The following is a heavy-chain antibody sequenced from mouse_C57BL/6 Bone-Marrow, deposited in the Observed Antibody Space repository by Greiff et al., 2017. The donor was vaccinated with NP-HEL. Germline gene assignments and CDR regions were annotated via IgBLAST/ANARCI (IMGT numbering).Heavy chain of an antibody. J-gene: IGHJ3*01. Sequence: EVKVVESGGDLVKPGGSLKLSCAASGFTFSSYGMSWVRQTPDKRLEWVATISSGGSYTYYPDSVKGRFTISRDNAKNTLYLQMSSLKSEDTAMYYCARPYDYDVAWFAYWGQGTRVTVSA. CDR1: GFTFSSYG. V-gene: IGHV5-6*01. D-gene: IGHD2-4*01. CDR2: ISSGGSYT. CDR3: ARPYDYDVAWFAY.